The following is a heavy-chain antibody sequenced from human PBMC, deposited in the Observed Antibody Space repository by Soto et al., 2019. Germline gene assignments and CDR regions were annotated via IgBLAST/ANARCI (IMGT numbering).Heavy chain of an antibody. Sequence: GGSLRLSCVASGFTFSRHGLSWVRQAPGKGLEWVSTINPSGDSTFYADSVKGRFTISRDNSKNTVYLQMNSLSVGDTAVYLCAKVDVSTAGSFDYWGQGALVTVS. CDR2: INPSGDST. J-gene: IGHJ4*02. CDR3: AKVDVSTAGSFDY. V-gene: IGHV3-23*01. D-gene: IGHD6-13*01. CDR1: GFTFSRHG.